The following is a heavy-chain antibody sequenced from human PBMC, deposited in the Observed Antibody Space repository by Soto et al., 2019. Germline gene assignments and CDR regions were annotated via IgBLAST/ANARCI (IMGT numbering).Heavy chain of an antibody. Sequence: GGSLRLSCAASGFTFSSYGMHWVRQAPGKGLEWVAVIWYDGSNKYYADSVKGRFTISRDNSKNTLYLQMNSLRAEDTAVYYCARDPAGNYPPYYYGMDVWGQGPTVTVSS. CDR3: ARDPAGNYPPYYYGMDV. CDR1: GFTFSSYG. J-gene: IGHJ6*02. V-gene: IGHV3-33*01. D-gene: IGHD4-4*01. CDR2: IWYDGSNK.